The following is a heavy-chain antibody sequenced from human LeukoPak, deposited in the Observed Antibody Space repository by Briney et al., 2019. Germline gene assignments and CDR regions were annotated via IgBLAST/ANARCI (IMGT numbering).Heavy chain of an antibody. CDR1: GFTFGSYS. J-gene: IGHJ4*02. D-gene: IGHD3-10*01. Sequence: GGSLRLSCAASGFTFGSYSMNWVRQVPGRGLQWVSSICSTSRYIYYADSVKGRFTVSRDNAKNSLSLQMNSLGAEDTAVYYCARCYASGSYGIDYWGRGTRVTVSS. CDR2: ICSTSRYI. V-gene: IGHV3-21*01. CDR3: ARCYASGSYGIDY.